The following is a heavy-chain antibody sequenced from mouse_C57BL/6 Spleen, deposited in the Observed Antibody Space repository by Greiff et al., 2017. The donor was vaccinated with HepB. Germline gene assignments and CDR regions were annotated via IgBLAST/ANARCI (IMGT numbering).Heavy chain of an antibody. CDR1: GFTFSDAW. Sequence: EVMLVESGGGLVQPGGSMKLSCAASGFTFSDAWMDWVRQSPEKGLEWVAEIRNKANNHATYYAESVKGRFTISRVDSKSSVYLQMNSLRAEDTGIYYCTTLLRQSPHYFDYWGQGTTLTVSS. CDR3: TTLLRQSPHYFDY. J-gene: IGHJ2*01. V-gene: IGHV6-6*01. CDR2: IRNKANNHAT. D-gene: IGHD1-2*01.